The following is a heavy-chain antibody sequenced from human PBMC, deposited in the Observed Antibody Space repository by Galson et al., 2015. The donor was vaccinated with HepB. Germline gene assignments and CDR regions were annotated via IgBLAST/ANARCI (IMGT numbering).Heavy chain of an antibody. CDR1: GFSLSTNGVG. Sequence: LVKPTQTLTLTCTFSGFSLSTNGVGVGWIRQPPGNALEWLALIYWDDDKRYSPSVKSRLTITKDTSKNQVVLTMTNMDPVDTATYYCARTTAVMKKPYYFDYWGLGALVTVTS. CDR2: IYWDDDK. V-gene: IGHV2-5*02. CDR3: ARTTAVMKKPYYFDY. D-gene: IGHD4-23*01. J-gene: IGHJ4*02.